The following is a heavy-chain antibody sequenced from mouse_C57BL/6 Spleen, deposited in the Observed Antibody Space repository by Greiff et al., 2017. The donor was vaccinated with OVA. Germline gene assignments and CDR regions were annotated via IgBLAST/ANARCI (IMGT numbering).Heavy chain of an antibody. D-gene: IGHD2-4*01. CDR2: IRSKSSNYAT. J-gene: IGHJ4*01. CDR3: VRGPRYDYDDDYYAMDY. Sequence: EVQLVESGGGLVQPKGSLKLSCAASGFTFNTYAMHWVRQAPGKGLEWVARIRSKSSNYATYYADSVKDRFTISRDDSQSMLYLQMNNLKTEDTAMYYCVRGPRYDYDDDYYAMDYWGQGTSVTVSS. V-gene: IGHV10-3*01. CDR1: GFTFNTYA.